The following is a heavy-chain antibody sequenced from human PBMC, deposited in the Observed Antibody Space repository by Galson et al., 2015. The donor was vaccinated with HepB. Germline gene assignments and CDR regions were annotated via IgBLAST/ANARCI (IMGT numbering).Heavy chain of an antibody. D-gene: IGHD2-2*01. J-gene: IGHJ4*02. CDR1: GYTSTNYD. Sequence: SCKASGYTSTNYDIHWVRQAPGQRLEWMALINAGNGDTKYSQRFQARVTVTRDTSASTSYMELSGLTSEDTALYYCARIDCTGTSCYFYYFDYWGQGTLVTVSS. CDR2: INAGNGDT. V-gene: IGHV1-3*01. CDR3: ARIDCTGTSCYFYYFDY.